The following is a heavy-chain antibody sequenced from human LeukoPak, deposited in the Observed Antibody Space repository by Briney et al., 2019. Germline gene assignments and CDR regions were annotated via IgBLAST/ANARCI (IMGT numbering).Heavy chain of an antibody. J-gene: IGHJ4*02. D-gene: IGHD6-13*01. V-gene: IGHV3-7*01. CDR2: IKRDGSEK. CDR3: ARGRGSWYGVYFDY. Sequence: GGSLRLSCAASGFTFSSYWMHWVRQAPGKGLEWVANIKRDGSEKYYVDSVKGRFTISRDNAKNSLYLQLNSLRTEDTAVYYCARGRGSWYGVYFDYWGQGTLVTVSS. CDR1: GFTFSSYW.